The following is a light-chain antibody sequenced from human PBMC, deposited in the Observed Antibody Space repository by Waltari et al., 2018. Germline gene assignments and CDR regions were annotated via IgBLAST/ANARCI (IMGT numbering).Light chain of an antibody. Sequence: DIVLTQSPATLSLSPGERATLSCWASQSVSNYLAWYQQKPGQAPRLLIYDTSNRATGIPARFSGSGFGTDFTLTITSLEPEDFAVYYCQQRRTWPLTFGGGSKVESK. CDR2: DTS. CDR3: QQRRTWPLT. V-gene: IGKV3-11*01. CDR1: QSVSNY. J-gene: IGKJ4*01.